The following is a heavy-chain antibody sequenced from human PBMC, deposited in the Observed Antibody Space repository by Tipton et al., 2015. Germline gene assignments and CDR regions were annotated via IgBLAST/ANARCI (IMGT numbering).Heavy chain of an antibody. CDR2: IYSSGST. D-gene: IGHD7-27*01. Sequence: TLSLTCTLSGDFISSNAKYWGWIRQSPGKGLGWIGSIYSSGSTYYNPSLKSRVTISVDTSKNQFSLNLNFMTAADTAVYYCARPPNWGWGGSDYWGQGTLVTVSS. CDR3: ARPPNWGWGGSDY. J-gene: IGHJ4*02. V-gene: IGHV4-39*01. CDR1: GDFISSNAKY.